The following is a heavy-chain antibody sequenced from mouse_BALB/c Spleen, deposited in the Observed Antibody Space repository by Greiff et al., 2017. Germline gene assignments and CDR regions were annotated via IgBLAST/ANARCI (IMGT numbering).Heavy chain of an antibody. CDR3: AREDGGAMDY. CDR1: GFTFSSYA. V-gene: IGHV5-6-5*01. D-gene: IGHD2-3*01. Sequence: EVMLVESGGGLVKPGGSLKLSCAASGFTFSSYAMSWVRQTPEKRLEWVASISSGGSTYYPDSVKGRFTISRDNARNILYLQMSSLRSEDTAMYYCAREDGGAMDYWGQGTSVTVSS. J-gene: IGHJ4*01. CDR2: ISSGGST.